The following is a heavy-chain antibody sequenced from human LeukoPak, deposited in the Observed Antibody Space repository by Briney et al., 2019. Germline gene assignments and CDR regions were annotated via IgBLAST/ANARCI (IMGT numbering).Heavy chain of an antibody. Sequence: GGSLRLSCAASGFTFDDYAMHWVRQAPGKGLEWVSGISWNSGSIGYADSVKGRFTISRDNAKNSLYLQMNSLRAEDTALYYCAKANTLGYCSGGSCYFDYWGQGTLVTVSS. CDR1: GFTFDDYA. CDR3: AKANTLGYCSGGSCYFDY. J-gene: IGHJ4*02. D-gene: IGHD2-15*01. CDR2: ISWNSGSI. V-gene: IGHV3-9*01.